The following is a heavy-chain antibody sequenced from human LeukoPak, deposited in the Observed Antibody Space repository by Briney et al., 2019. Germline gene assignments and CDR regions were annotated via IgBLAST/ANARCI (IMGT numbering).Heavy chain of an antibody. CDR2: ISSGGTT. D-gene: IGHD3-22*01. Sequence: PGRSLRLSFAASGFTFSTYAMSSVRQAPGKGLEWVSSISSGGTTYYADSVKGRFTISRDNSKNTLYLQMNSLTVEDTAVYYWAKEGAWVRYDSSGPMDVWGKETTVTVSS. CDR1: GFTFSTYA. J-gene: IGHJ6*03. CDR3: AKEGAWVRYDSSGPMDV. V-gene: IGHV3-23*01.